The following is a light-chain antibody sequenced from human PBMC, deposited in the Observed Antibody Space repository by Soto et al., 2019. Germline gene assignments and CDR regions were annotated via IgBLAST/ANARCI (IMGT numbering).Light chain of an antibody. J-gene: IGKJ1*01. Sequence: EIVLTQSPATLSLSPVERATLSCRASQSVRSYLAWYQQKPGQAPRLLIYDASNRATGIPARFSGSGSGTDFTLTISSLEPEDFAVYYCQQRSTWPRTFGQGTKVEIK. CDR3: QQRSTWPRT. CDR2: DAS. V-gene: IGKV3-11*01. CDR1: QSVRSY.